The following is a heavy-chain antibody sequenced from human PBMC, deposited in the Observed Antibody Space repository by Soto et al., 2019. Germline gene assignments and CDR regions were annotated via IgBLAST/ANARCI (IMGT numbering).Heavy chain of an antibody. D-gene: IGHD6-13*01. CDR3: AKDIVAAGTKVGFDY. CDR2: ISWNSGSI. V-gene: IGHV3-9*01. J-gene: IGHJ4*02. CDR1: GFTFDDYA. Sequence: GGSLRLSCAASGFTFDDYAMHWVRQAPGKGLEWVSGISWNSGSIGYVDSVKGRFTISRDNAKNSLYLQMNSLRAEDTALYYCAKDIVAAGTKVGFDYWGQGTLVTVSS.